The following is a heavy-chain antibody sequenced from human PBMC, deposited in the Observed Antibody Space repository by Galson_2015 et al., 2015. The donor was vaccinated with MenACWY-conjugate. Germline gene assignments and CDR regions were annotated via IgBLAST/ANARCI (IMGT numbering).Heavy chain of an antibody. CDR1: GFPFSNAW. CDR3: ATDWGSGTYYVGTFDI. Sequence: SCAASGFPFSNAWLEWVRQAPGKGLEWVGRIKSNLRGAAADYAASVEGRFTITRDDSRNTVYLQMNSLTSEDTALYYCATDWGSGTYYVGTFDIWGQGAMVTVSS. J-gene: IGHJ3*02. CDR2: IKSNLRGAAA. D-gene: IGHD1-26*01. V-gene: IGHV3-15*07.